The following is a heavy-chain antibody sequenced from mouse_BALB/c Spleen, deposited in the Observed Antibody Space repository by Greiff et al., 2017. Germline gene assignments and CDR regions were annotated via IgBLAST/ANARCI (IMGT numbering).Heavy chain of an antibody. CDR3: ARDPGSYAMDY. J-gene: IGHJ4*01. Sequence: EVQVVESGGGLVQPGGSLKLSCAASGFTFSSYGMSWVRQTPDKRLELVATINSNGGSTYYPDSVKGRFTISRDNAKNTLYLQMSSLKSEDTAMYYCARDPGSYAMDYWGQGTSVTVSS. CDR1: GFTFSSYG. CDR2: INSNGGST. V-gene: IGHV5-6-3*01.